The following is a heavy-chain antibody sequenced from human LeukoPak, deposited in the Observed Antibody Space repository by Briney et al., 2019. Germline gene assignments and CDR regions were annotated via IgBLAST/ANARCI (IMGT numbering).Heavy chain of an antibody. CDR3: ARAIGGSYPDFDY. J-gene: IGHJ4*02. V-gene: IGHV4-34*01. CDR1: GGSFSGYY. CDR2: INHSGST. D-gene: IGHD1-26*01. Sequence: SETLSLTCAVYGGSFSGYYWSWIRQPPGKGLEWIGEINHSGSTNYNPSLKSRVTISVDTSKNQFSLKLSSVTAADTAVYYCARAIGGSYPDFDYWGQGTLVTVSS.